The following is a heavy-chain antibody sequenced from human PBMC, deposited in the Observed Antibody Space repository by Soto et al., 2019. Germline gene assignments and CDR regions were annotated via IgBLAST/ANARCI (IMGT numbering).Heavy chain of an antibody. Sequence: EVQLVESGGGLVQPGGSLRLSCAASGFTVSSNYMSWVRQAPGKGLEWVSVIYSGGSTYYADSVKGRFIISRDNSKNTLYLQMNSLRAEDTAVYYCARDGSFGGVIVKGDAFDIWGQGTMVTVSS. CDR3: ARDGSFGGVIVKGDAFDI. CDR1: GFTVSSNY. CDR2: IYSGGST. D-gene: IGHD3-16*02. V-gene: IGHV3-66*01. J-gene: IGHJ3*02.